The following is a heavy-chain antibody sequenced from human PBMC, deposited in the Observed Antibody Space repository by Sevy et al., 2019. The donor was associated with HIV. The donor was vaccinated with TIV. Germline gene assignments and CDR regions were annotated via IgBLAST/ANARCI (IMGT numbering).Heavy chain of an antibody. D-gene: IGHD2-2*01. CDR2: ISHGGGTT. J-gene: IGHJ4*02. CDR1: GFTFNNYV. V-gene: IGHV3-23*01. Sequence: GGSLRLSCAASGFTFNNYVMNWVRQAPGKGLEWVSVISHGGGTTYYADSVKGRFTISRDDSKDTVYLEMNSLRAEDTAVYYCARRYRPCAPPALDYWGQGTLVTVSS. CDR3: ARRYRPCAPPALDY.